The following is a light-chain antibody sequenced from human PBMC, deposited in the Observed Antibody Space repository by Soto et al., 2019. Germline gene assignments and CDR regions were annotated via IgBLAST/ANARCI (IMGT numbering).Light chain of an antibody. Sequence: DIQMTKSPSSLFASVVERVTITCRASQDISTFLNWYQKQPGKAPKVLIYDASNLQTGVPSRFSGRGSGTDFTFTITSLQPDDSGTYSCQQYDDLPITFCQGTRLAIK. V-gene: IGKV1-33*01. J-gene: IGKJ5*01. CDR2: DAS. CDR1: QDISTF. CDR3: QQYDDLPIT.